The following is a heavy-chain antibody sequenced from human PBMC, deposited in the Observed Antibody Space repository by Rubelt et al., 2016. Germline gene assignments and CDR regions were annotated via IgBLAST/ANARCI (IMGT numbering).Heavy chain of an antibody. CDR1: GGSISSSSFY. V-gene: IGHV4-39*01. J-gene: IGHJ5*02. CDR2: IYYRGST. CDR3: ASSRSNSRFDP. Sequence: QLQLQESGPGLVKPSETLSLTCPASGGSISSSSFYWGWIRQHPGKGLEWIGSIYYRGSTYYTPSLQVRVPIPVDTSKNQFSVKRRSVTAADTAVYYCASSRSNSRFDPWGQGTLVTVSS. D-gene: IGHD4-11*01.